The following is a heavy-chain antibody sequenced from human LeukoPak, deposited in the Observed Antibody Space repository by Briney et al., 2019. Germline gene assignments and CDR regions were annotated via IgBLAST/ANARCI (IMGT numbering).Heavy chain of an antibody. J-gene: IGHJ6*02. D-gene: IGHD2-15*01. CDR1: GGSFSGYY. CDR3: ARACGGGSCYYYYGMDV. V-gene: IGHV4-31*11. Sequence: SETLSLTCAVYGGSFSGYYWSWIRQHPGKGLEWIGYIYYSGSTYYNPSLKSRVTISVDTSKNQYSLKLSSVTAADTAVYYCARACGGGSCYYYYGMDVWGQGTTVTVSS. CDR2: IYYSGST.